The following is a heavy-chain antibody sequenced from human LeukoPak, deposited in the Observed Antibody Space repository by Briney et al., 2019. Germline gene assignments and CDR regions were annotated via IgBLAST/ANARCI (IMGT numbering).Heavy chain of an antibody. J-gene: IGHJ5*02. Sequence: SETLSLTCAVYGGSFSGYYWSWIRQPPGKGLEWIGEINHSGSTNYNPSLKSRVTISVDTPKNQFSLKLSSVTAADTAVYYCARAVSRFDPWGQGTLVTVSS. V-gene: IGHV4-34*01. CDR3: ARAVSRFDP. D-gene: IGHD2/OR15-2a*01. CDR2: INHSGST. CDR1: GGSFSGYY.